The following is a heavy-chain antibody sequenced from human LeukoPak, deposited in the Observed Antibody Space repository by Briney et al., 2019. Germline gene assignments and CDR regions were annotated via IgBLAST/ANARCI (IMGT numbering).Heavy chain of an antibody. CDR2: LYYRGRM. J-gene: IGHJ6*02. CDR1: GGPICRYQ. Sequence: SETVSLLCSVWGGPICRYQGSGIGLPRGEALEWIGYLYYRGRMKCNPSVSSRVTLPVHTSKNQFSLKQSSVTAADTGVYYCARDLRCGGVEDYYGSGSPYGMDVWAPETTITVSS. D-gene: IGHD3-10*01. CDR3: ARDLRCGGVEDYYGSGSPYGMDV. V-gene: IGHV4-59*01.